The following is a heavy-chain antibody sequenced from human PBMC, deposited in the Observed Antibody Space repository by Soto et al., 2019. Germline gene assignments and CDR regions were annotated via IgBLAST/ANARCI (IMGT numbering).Heavy chain of an antibody. CDR1: GGSISSGGYY. Sequence: QVQLQESGPGLVKPSQTLSLTCTVSGGSISSGGYYWSWIRQHPGKGLEWIGYINYSGSTYYNPCLKSRVTISEDTSKNQFSLKLSSVAAADTAVYYCARGGIVVVVAARDGFDIWGQGTMVTVS. J-gene: IGHJ3*02. D-gene: IGHD2-15*01. CDR2: INYSGST. CDR3: ARGGIVVVVAARDGFDI. V-gene: IGHV4-31*03.